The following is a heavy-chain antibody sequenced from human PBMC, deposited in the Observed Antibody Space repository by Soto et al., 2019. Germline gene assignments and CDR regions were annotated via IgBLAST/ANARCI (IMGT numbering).Heavy chain of an antibody. CDR3: AKDSYDILTGRPNVVWYYYYYMGV. CDR2: ISYDGSNK. Sequence: GGSLRLSCAASGFTFSSYGMHWVRQAPGKGLEWVAVISYDGSNKYYADSVKGRFTISRDNSKNTLYLQMNSLRAEDTAVYYCAKDSYDILTGRPNVVWYYYYYMGVWGKGTTVTVSS. D-gene: IGHD3-9*01. CDR1: GFTFSSYG. J-gene: IGHJ6*03. V-gene: IGHV3-30*18.